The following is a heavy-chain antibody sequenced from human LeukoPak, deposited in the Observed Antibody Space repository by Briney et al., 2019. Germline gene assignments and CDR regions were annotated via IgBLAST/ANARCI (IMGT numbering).Heavy chain of an antibody. D-gene: IGHD3-10*01. V-gene: IGHV4-34*01. CDR2: INHSGST. Sequence: SETLSLTCAVYGGSFSGYYWSWIRQPPGKGLEWIGEINHSGSTNYNPSLKSRVTISVDTSKNQFSLKLSSVTAADTAVYYCARRYGSGSYYNGLFDYWGQGTLVTVSS. CDR3: ARRYGSGSYYNGLFDY. CDR1: GGSFSGYY. J-gene: IGHJ4*02.